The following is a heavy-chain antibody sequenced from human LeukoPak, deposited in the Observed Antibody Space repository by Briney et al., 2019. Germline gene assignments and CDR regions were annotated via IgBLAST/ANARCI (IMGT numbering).Heavy chain of an antibody. J-gene: IGHJ4*02. CDR3: ARQEGAFDY. Sequence: RSQTLSLTCAISGDSVSSNSPAWNWIRQSPSRGLEWLGRIYYRSKWYYEYAVSVKSRITINPDTSKNQFSLQLNSVTPEDTAVYYCARQEGAFDYWGQGTLATVSS. CDR2: IYYRSKWYY. CDR1: GDSVSSNSPA. V-gene: IGHV6-1*01. D-gene: IGHD3-16*01.